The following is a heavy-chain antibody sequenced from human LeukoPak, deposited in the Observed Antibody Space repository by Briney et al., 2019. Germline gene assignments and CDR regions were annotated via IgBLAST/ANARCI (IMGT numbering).Heavy chain of an antibody. CDR1: GFTFSSYS. CDR2: ISSSSSYI. J-gene: IGHJ4*02. V-gene: IGHV3-21*01. Sequence: GGSLRLSCAASGFTFSSYSMNWVRQAPGKGLEWVSSISSSSSYIYYADSVKGRFTISRDNAKNSLYLQMNSLRAEDTAVYYCARVPWFGELYHPNFDYWGQGTLVTVSP. CDR3: ARVPWFGELYHPNFDY. D-gene: IGHD3-10*01.